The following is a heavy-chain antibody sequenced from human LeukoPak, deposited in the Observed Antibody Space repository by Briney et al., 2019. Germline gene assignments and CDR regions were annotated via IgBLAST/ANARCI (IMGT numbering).Heavy chain of an antibody. V-gene: IGHV4-31*03. Sequence: SEPLSLTCTVSGGSISNGGYYWSWIRQHPGKGLEWIGYIYDSGTTYYSPALQSRVTISVDTSDNQFSLKLRSLTAADTAVYYCARGGDRRGFDYWGQGTLVTVSS. CDR1: GGSISNGGYY. CDR3: ARGGDRRGFDY. CDR2: IYDSGTT. D-gene: IGHD1-14*01. J-gene: IGHJ4*02.